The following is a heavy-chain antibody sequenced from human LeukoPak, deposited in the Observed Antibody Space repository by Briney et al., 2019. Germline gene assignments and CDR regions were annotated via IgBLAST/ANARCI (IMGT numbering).Heavy chain of an antibody. Sequence: ASVKVSCKASGYTFTSYGISWVRQAPGQGLEWMGWISAYNGNTNYAQRLQGRVTMTTDTSTSTAYMELRSLRSDDTAVYYCARDMRLGSSGPIAAAGYGLWGRGTLVTVSS. CDR1: GYTFTSYG. D-gene: IGHD6-13*01. V-gene: IGHV1-18*01. CDR2: ISAYNGNT. CDR3: ARDMRLGSSGPIAAAGYGL. J-gene: IGHJ2*01.